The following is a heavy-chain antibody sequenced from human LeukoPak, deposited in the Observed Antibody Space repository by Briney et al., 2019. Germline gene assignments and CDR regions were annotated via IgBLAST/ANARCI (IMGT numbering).Heavy chain of an antibody. D-gene: IGHD3-22*01. J-gene: IGHJ4*02. CDR2: ISGSGGST. CDR3: AKPDYYDSSGYYYVMFDY. CDR1: GFTFSSYA. Sequence: GGSLRLSCAASGFTFSSYAMSWVRQAPGKGLEWVSAISGSGGSTYYADSVKGRFTISRDNSKNTLYLQMNSLRAEDTAVYYCAKPDYYDSSGYYYVMFDYWGQGTLVTVSS. V-gene: IGHV3-23*01.